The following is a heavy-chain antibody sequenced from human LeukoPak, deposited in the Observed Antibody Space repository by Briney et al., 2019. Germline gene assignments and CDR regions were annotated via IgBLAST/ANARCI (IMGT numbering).Heavy chain of an antibody. J-gene: IGHJ3*02. CDR2: IYYSGST. CDR1: GDSISSSDYY. V-gene: IGHV4-61*08. CDR3: ARDRRIGRGAARSTGAFDI. D-gene: IGHD6-6*01. Sequence: PSQTLSLTCAVSGDSISSSDYYWSWIRQPPGKGLEWIGYIYYSGSTNYNPSLKSRVTISVDTSKNQFSLKLSSVTAADTAVYYCARDRRIGRGAARSTGAFDIWGQGTMVTVSS.